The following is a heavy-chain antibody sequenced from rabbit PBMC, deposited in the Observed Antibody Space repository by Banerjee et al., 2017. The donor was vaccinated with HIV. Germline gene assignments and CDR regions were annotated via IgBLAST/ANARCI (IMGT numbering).Heavy chain of an antibody. CDR2: IDPVFGST. CDR3: ARGDYNIGWGL. J-gene: IGHJ3*01. CDR1: GFTLSSSDY. V-gene: IGHV1S45*01. D-gene: IGHD4-1*01. Sequence: QEQLVESGGGLVQPEGSLTLTCKASGFTLSSSDYMCWVRQAPGKGLEWIGYIDPVFGSTYYASWVNGRFTISKTSSTTVTLQMTSLTAADTATYFCARGDYNIGWGLWGQGTLVTVS.